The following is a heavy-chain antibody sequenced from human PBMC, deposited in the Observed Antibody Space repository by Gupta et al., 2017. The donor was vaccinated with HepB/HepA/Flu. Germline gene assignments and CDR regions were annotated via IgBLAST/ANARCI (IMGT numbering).Heavy chain of an antibody. Sequence: QVQLVESGGGVVQPGRSLRLSCAASGFTFSSYGMHWVRQAPGKGLEWVAVIWYDGSNKYYADSVKGRFTISRDNSKNTLYLQMNSLRAEDTAVYYCARGGRQLVRLVDYWGQGTLVTVSS. CDR2: IWYDGSNK. J-gene: IGHJ4*02. CDR1: GFTFSSYG. CDR3: ARGGRQLVRLVDY. D-gene: IGHD6-13*01. V-gene: IGHV3-33*01.